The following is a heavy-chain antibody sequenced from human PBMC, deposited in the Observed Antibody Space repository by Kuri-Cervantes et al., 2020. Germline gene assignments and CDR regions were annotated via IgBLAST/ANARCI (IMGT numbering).Heavy chain of an antibody. CDR2: MNPNSGNT. D-gene: IGHD2-8*01. V-gene: IGHV1-8*01. Sequence: ASVQVSCKASGYTFTSYDSYWVRQATGQGREGMGWMNPNSGNTGYAQKFQGRVTMTRNTSIGTTYMELSSLRSEDTAVYYCARGEMAPSYYYGMDVWGQGTTVTVSS. CDR3: ARGEMAPSYYYGMDV. CDR1: GYTFTSYD. J-gene: IGHJ6*02.